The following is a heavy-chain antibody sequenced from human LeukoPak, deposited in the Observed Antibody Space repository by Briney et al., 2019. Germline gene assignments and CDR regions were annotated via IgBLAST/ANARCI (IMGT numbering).Heavy chain of an antibody. D-gene: IGHD3-10*01. CDR1: GFTFSDYY. CDR3: ARDTGSGSYSYYGMDV. J-gene: IGHJ6*04. CDR2: ISSSSSYT. V-gene: IGHV3-11*05. Sequence: GGSLRLSCAASGFTFSDYYMSWIRQAPGKGLEWVSYISSSSSYTNYADSVKSRFTISRDNAKNSLYLQMNSLRAEDTAMSYCARDTGSGSYSYYGMDVWGKGTTVTVSS.